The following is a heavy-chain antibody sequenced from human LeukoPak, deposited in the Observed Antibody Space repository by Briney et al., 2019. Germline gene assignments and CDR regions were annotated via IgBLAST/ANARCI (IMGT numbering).Heavy chain of an antibody. CDR1: GFTFSRFW. CDR3: ASASPAGGY. Sequence: QAGGSLRLPCAASGFTFSRFWMSWVRQAPGKGLEWVANIKQDGSERYYVDSVKGRFTISRDNAKNSLHLQMNSLRAEDTAMYYCASASPAGGYWGQGTLVTVSS. D-gene: IGHD2-2*01. J-gene: IGHJ4*02. V-gene: IGHV3-7*01. CDR2: IKQDGSER.